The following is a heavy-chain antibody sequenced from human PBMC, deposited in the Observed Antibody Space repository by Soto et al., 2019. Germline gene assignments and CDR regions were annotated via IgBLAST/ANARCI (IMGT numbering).Heavy chain of an antibody. Sequence: SETLSLTCAVYGGSFSGYYWSWIRQPPGKGLEWIGEINHSGSTNYNPSLKSRVTISVDTSKNQFSLKLSSVTAADTAVYYCARVSSTSGHGVGNWFDPWGQGTLVTVSP. CDR2: INHSGST. CDR3: ARVSSTSGHGVGNWFDP. J-gene: IGHJ5*02. CDR1: GGSFSGYY. V-gene: IGHV4-34*01. D-gene: IGHD2-2*01.